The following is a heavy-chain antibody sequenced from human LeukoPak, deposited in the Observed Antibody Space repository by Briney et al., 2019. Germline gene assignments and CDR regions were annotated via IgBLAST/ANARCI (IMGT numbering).Heavy chain of an antibody. CDR2: IYSGGDT. D-gene: IGHD4/OR15-4a*01. CDR1: GFIVSGNF. J-gene: IGHJ6*04. V-gene: IGHV3-66*01. CDR3: ARDLFLGVDYGEENFYCSLDV. Sequence: GGSLRLSCAVSGFIVSGNFMSWVRQAPGKGLEWVSVIYSGGDTYYADSVKGRFTISRDNSKNTLYLQMNSLRADDTAVYYCARDLFLGVDYGEENFYCSLDVWGKGTTVTVYS.